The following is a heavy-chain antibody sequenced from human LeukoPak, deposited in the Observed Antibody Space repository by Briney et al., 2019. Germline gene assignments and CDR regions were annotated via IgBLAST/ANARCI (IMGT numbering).Heavy chain of an antibody. Sequence: ASVKVSCKASGYTFTSYDINWVRQATGQGLERMGWMNPNSGNTGYAQKFQGRVTITRNTSISTAYMELSSLRSEDTAVYYCARGKHGYYDSSGYYYYYMDVWGKGTTVTVSS. CDR2: MNPNSGNT. J-gene: IGHJ6*03. CDR3: ARGKHGYYDSSGYYYYYMDV. D-gene: IGHD3-22*01. CDR1: GYTFTSYD. V-gene: IGHV1-8*03.